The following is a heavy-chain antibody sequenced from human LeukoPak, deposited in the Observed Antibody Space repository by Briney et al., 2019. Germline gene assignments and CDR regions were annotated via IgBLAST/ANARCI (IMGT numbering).Heavy chain of an antibody. CDR2: IYYSGST. Sequence: SETLSLTCTVSGGSISSYYWSWIRQPPGKGLEWIGYIYYSGSTNYNPSLKSRVTISVDTSKNQFSLKLSSVTAADTAVYYCARDQTGGEEFYFDYWGQGTLVTVSS. J-gene: IGHJ4*02. CDR3: ARDQTGGEEFYFDY. CDR1: GGSISSYY. V-gene: IGHV4-59*12. D-gene: IGHD3-10*01.